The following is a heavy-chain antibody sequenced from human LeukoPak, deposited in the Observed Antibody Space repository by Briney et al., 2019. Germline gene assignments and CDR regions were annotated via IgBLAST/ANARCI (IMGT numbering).Heavy chain of an antibody. CDR1: GYTFTSYG. Sequence: ASVKVSCKASGYTFTSYGISWVRQAPGQGLEWMGWISAYNGNTNYAQMLQGRVTMTTDTSTSTAYMELRSLRSDDTAVYYCARDRRITIFGVVITGDFAFDIWGQGTMVTVSS. J-gene: IGHJ3*02. V-gene: IGHV1-18*01. CDR2: ISAYNGNT. CDR3: ARDRRITIFGVVITGDFAFDI. D-gene: IGHD3-3*01.